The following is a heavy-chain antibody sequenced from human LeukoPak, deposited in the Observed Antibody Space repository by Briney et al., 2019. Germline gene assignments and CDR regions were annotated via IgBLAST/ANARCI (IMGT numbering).Heavy chain of an antibody. V-gene: IGHV5-51*01. CDR3: ARQTAMGRSGDY. Sequence: GESLKISCKASGYSFTSYWIGWVRQMPGKGLEWMGIIDPSDSETRYTPSFQGEVTISVDKSPTTADLKWNSLKASDTAMYYCARQTAMGRSGDYWGQGTLVNVFS. D-gene: IGHD5-18*01. CDR2: IDPSDSET. J-gene: IGHJ4*02. CDR1: GYSFTSYW.